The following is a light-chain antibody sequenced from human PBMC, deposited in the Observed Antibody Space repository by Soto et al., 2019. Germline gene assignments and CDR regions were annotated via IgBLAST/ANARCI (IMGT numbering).Light chain of an antibody. Sequence: QAVVTQEPSLTVSPGGTVTLTCGSSTLSVTSGHFPFWFQQRPGQAPRTLIYDTNNKQSWTPARFSGSLLGGKAALTLSGAQPEDEADYYCLLTYTGTRVFGGGTQQTVL. CDR1: TLSVTSGHF. CDR3: LLTYTGTRV. V-gene: IGLV7-46*01. J-gene: IGLJ7*01. CDR2: DTN.